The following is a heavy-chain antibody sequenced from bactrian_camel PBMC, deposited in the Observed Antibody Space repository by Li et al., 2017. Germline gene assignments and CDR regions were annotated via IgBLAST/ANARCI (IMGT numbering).Heavy chain of an antibody. J-gene: IGHJ6*01. D-gene: IGHD2*01. V-gene: IGHV3S54*01. CDR3: APENSPVGGIIDAIFGGRRFGY. Sequence: HVQLVESGGGSAQAGGSLRLSCSASKDALMYMAWFRQAPGQKREAVAAVSTGGSSTMYVDSVKGRFTISRDTVKSALYLQMNSLKPDDSAMYYCAPENSPVGGIIDAIFGGRRFGYWGQGTQVTVS. CDR2: VSTGGSST. CDR1: KDALMY.